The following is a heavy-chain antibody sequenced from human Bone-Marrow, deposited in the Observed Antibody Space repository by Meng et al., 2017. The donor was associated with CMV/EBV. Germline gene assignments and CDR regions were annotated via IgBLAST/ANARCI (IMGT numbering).Heavy chain of an antibody. CDR3: AKDLMGSSGRGYFDY. Sequence: GESLKISCTASGFTFSSYALSWVRPAPGKGLEWVSAISGSGGSTYYADSVKGRFTISRDNSKNTLYLQMNSLRAEDTAVYYCAKDLMGSSGRGYFDYWGQGNLVNVVS. CDR2: ISGSGGST. J-gene: IGHJ4*02. D-gene: IGHD6-6*01. CDR1: GFTFSSYA. V-gene: IGHV3-23*01.